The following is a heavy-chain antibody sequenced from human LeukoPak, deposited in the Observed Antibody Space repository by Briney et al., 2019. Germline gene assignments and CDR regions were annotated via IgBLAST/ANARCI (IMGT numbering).Heavy chain of an antibody. CDR3: ARELRYDHLDY. CDR1: GGSISTYY. D-gene: IGHD5-12*01. J-gene: IGHJ4*02. Sequence: SETLSLTCTVSGGSISTYYWSWIRQPPGKGLEWIGYIHYTGSTSYSPSLKSRVTMSLDTSKTQFSLRLSSVTAADTAVYYCARELRYDHLDYWGQGTLVTVSS. V-gene: IGHV4-59*01. CDR2: IHYTGST.